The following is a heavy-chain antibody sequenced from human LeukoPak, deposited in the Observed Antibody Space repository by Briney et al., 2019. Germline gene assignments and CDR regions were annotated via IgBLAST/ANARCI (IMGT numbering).Heavy chain of an antibody. CDR3: ARAAVDGYDSSGLLDY. D-gene: IGHD3-22*01. V-gene: IGHV4-34*01. CDR1: GGSFSCYY. CDR2: INHSGRT. J-gene: IGHJ4*02. Sequence: SETLSLTYAVYGGSFSCYYWSWVRPPPGKGREWIGAINHSGRTNYNPSLKSPVTISVDTSKNQFSLKLSSVTAADTAVYYCARAAVDGYDSSGLLDYWGQGTLVTVSS.